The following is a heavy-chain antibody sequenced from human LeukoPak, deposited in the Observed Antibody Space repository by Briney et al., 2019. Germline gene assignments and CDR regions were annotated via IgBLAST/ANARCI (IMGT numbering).Heavy chain of an antibody. Sequence: SETLSLTCAVYGGSFSGYYWSWIRQPPGKGLEWIGEINHSGSTNYNPSLKSRVTISVDTSKNQFSLKLSSVTAADTAVYYCARGPYSGYTLRPLDYWGQGTLVTVSS. D-gene: IGHD5-12*01. J-gene: IGHJ4*02. CDR1: GGSFSGYY. CDR3: ARGPYSGYTLRPLDY. CDR2: INHSGST. V-gene: IGHV4-34*01.